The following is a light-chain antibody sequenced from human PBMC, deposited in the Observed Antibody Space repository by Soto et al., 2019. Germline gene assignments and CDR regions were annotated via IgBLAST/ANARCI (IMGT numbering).Light chain of an antibody. Sequence: DIQMTQSPSSLSASVGDRVTITCRASQSVLNWLAWYQHKPGKAPQLLIYDASKLESGVPSRFSGSGYGTEFTLDISSLLPDDFATYYCQQYNGFSNTFGQGTKLEIK. CDR1: QSVLNW. CDR3: QQYNGFSNT. J-gene: IGKJ2*01. V-gene: IGKV1-5*01. CDR2: DAS.